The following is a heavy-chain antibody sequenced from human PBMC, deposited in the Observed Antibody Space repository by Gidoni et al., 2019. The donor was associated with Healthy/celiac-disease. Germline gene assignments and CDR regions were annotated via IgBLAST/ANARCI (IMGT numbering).Heavy chain of an antibody. CDR1: GGSISSYY. CDR2: IYYSGST. D-gene: IGHD5-18*01. CDR3: ARAGRYSYAPGAFDI. Sequence: QVQLQESGPGLVKPSETLSLTCTVPGGSISSYYWSWLRQPPGKGLEWIGYIYYSGSTNYNPSLKSRVTISVDTSKNQFSLKLSSVTAADTAVYYCARAGRYSYAPGAFDIWGQGTMVTVSS. V-gene: IGHV4-59*01. J-gene: IGHJ3*02.